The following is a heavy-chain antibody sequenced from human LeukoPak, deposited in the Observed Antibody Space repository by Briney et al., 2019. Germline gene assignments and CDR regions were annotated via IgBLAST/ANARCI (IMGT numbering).Heavy chain of an antibody. J-gene: IGHJ5*02. CDR3: ARASRYCSSTSCWYWFDP. D-gene: IGHD2-2*01. CDR1: GFTFSSYA. CDR2: ISYDGSNK. Sequence: GGSLRLSCAASGFTFSSYAMHWVRQAPGKGLEWVAVISYDGSNKYYADSVKGRFTISRDNSKNTLYLQMNSLSAEDTAVYYCARASRYCSSTSCWYWFDPWGQGTLVTVSS. V-gene: IGHV3-30*04.